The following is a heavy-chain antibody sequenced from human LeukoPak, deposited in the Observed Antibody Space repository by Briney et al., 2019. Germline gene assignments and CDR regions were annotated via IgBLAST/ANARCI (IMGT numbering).Heavy chain of an antibody. J-gene: IGHJ4*02. V-gene: IGHV4-61*02. CDR3: ARTGYSSGWYGSYYFDY. CDR2: IYTSGST. Sequence: SQTLSLTCTVSGGSISSGSYYWSWIRQPAGKGLEWIGRIYTSGSTNYNPSLKSRVTISVDTSKNQFSLKLSSVTAADTAVYYCARTGYSSGWYGSYYFDYWGQGTLVTVSS. D-gene: IGHD6-19*01. CDR1: GGSISSGSYY.